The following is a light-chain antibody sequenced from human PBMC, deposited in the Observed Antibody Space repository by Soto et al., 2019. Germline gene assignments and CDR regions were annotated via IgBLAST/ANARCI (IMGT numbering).Light chain of an antibody. Sequence: IQMTQSPSTLSAPVGDTFTITCRASQDIGSVLAWYQQKPGTAPKVLISGASDLHGGVPSRFSGSGSRTDFTLTITHLQSEDFATYYCQHYLNYPITFGQGTRLEIK. J-gene: IGKJ5*01. CDR3: QHYLNYPIT. V-gene: IGKV1-8*01. CDR1: QDIGSV. CDR2: GAS.